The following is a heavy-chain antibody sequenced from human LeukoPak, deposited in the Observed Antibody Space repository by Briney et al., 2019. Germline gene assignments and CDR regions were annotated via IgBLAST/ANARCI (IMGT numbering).Heavy chain of an antibody. V-gene: IGHV3-23*01. CDR3: AKDPGISGDFYYYGMDV. CDR1: GFTFSSYA. D-gene: IGHD1-20*01. J-gene: IGHJ6*02. Sequence: PGGTLRLSCAASGFTFSSYAMSWVRQAPGKGLVWVSAISGSGGSTYYADSVKGRFTISRDNSKNTLYLQMNSLRAEDTAVYYCAKDPGISGDFYYYGMDVWGQGTTVTVSS. CDR2: ISGSGGST.